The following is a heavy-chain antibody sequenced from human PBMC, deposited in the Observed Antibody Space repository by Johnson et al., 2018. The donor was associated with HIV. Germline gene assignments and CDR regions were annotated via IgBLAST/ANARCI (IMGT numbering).Heavy chain of an antibody. V-gene: IGHV3-30*03. J-gene: IGHJ3*02. Sequence: VQVVESGGGVVQPGGSLRLSRAASTFTFSGYGMHWVRQAPGKGLEWVALISYDGSDKYYADSVKGRFTISRDNSKSTLYLQMNSLRAEDTAVYYCARQKRYWRNAFDIWGQGTIVTVSS. D-gene: IGHD3-9*01. CDR2: ISYDGSDK. CDR3: ARQKRYWRNAFDI. CDR1: TFTFSGYG.